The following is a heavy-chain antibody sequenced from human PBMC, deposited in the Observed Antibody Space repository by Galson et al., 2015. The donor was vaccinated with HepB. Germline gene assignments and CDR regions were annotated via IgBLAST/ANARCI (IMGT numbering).Heavy chain of an antibody. CDR2: INPNSGGT. J-gene: IGHJ6*02. D-gene: IGHD3-3*01. CDR1: GSTFTGYY. CDR3: TTRGWSGSLYGVDV. V-gene: IGHV1-2*02. Sequence: SVKVSCKASGSTFTGYYMHWVRQAPGQGLEWMGWINPNSGGTNYAQKFQGRVTMTRDTSISTASMELSSLRSDDTAVYYCTTRGWSGSLYGVDVWGQGTTVTVSS.